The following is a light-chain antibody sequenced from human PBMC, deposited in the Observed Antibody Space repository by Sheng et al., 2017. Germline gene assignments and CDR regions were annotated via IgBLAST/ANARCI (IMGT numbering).Light chain of an antibody. J-gene: IGLJ3*02. V-gene: IGLV1-40*01. CDR1: SSNIGAGYD. Sequence: QSVLTQPPSVSGTPGQRVTISCAGTSSNIGAGYDVHWYQQFPGTVPKLLIYVNNKRPSGVPDRFSASKSGAAAALAISGLQADDEADYYCLSLDRRLNGPLFGGGTRLTVL. CDR3: LSLDRRLNGPL. CDR2: VNN.